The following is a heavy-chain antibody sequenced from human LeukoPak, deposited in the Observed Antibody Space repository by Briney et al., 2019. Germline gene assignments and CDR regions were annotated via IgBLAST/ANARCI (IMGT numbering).Heavy chain of an antibody. D-gene: IGHD1-26*01. CDR2: ISTSSSYI. CDR3: AKDNEGALDY. Sequence: GGSLRLSCAASGFTFNRYNMNWVRRAPGKGLEWVSSISTSSSYIYYADSVRGRFTISRDNAKNSLYLQMNSLRAEDTAVYYCAKDNEGALDYWGQGTLVTVSS. CDR1: GFTFNRYN. J-gene: IGHJ4*02. V-gene: IGHV3-21*04.